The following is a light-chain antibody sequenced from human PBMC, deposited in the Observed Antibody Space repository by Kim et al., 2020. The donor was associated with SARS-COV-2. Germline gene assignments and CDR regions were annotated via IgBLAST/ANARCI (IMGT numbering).Light chain of an antibody. V-gene: IGKV3-15*01. J-gene: IGKJ4*01. CDR2: GAS. CDR3: QQYYNWPPVT. Sequence: SPGKRVTLSCRASQSISNKLAWYQQKPGQAPRLLIYGASTRATGIPARFSGSGSGTEFTLDISSLQSEDFAVYYCQQYYNWPPVTFGGGTKVEIK. CDR1: QSISNK.